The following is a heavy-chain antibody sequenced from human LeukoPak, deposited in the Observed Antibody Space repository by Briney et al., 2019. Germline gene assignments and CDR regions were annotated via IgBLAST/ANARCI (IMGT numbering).Heavy chain of an antibody. CDR1: GYTFTGYY. CDR3: ARVERRTTGTTGFGY. J-gene: IGHJ4*02. CDR2: INPNSGGT. D-gene: IGHD1-1*01. V-gene: IGHV1-2*02. Sequence: VASVKVSCKASGYTFTGYYMHWVRQAPGQGLEWMGWINPNSGGTNYAQKFQGRVTMTRDTSISTAYMELSRLRSDDTAVYYCARVERRTTGTTGFGYWGQGTLVTVSS.